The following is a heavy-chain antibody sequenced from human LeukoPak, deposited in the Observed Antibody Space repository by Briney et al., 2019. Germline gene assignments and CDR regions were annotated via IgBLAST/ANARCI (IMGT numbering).Heavy chain of an antibody. V-gene: IGHV4-38-2*02. CDR2: IYSSGST. CDR1: GYSISSGYY. CDR3: AKSGGSGLIDY. D-gene: IGHD1-26*01. Sequence: SETLSLTCTVSGYSISSGYYWGWIRQPPGKGLEWIGNIYSSGSTYYNASLQSRVTISIDTSKNQFSLRLNSVTAADTAMYYCAKSGGSGLIDYWGQGTRVTVSS. J-gene: IGHJ4*02.